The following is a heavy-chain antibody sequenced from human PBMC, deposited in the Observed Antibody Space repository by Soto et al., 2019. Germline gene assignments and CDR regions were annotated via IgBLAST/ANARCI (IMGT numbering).Heavy chain of an antibody. J-gene: IGHJ6*02. CDR1: GFTFSSYS. D-gene: IGHD1-26*01. CDR2: ISSSSSYI. Sequence: EVQLVESGGGLVKPGGSLRLSCAASGFTFSSYSMNWVRQAPGKGLEWVSSISSSSSYIYYADSVKGRFTISRDNAKNSMYLQKNSLRAEETAVYYCARWGGWKLLEDDYYYGMDVWGQGTTVTVSS. V-gene: IGHV3-21*01. CDR3: ARWGGWKLLEDDYYYGMDV.